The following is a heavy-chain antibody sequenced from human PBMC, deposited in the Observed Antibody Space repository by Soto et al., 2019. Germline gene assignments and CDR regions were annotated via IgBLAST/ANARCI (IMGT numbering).Heavy chain of an antibody. CDR2: MNPNSGNT. CDR1: GYTFPTYD. CDR3: ARYHYYYCMDV. D-gene: IGHD3-22*01. J-gene: IGHJ6*02. Sequence: QVQLVQSGAEVRKPGASVKVSCKASGYTFPTYDINWVRQATGQGLEWMEWMNPNSGNTVYAQKFQGRVTMTRNTSINTAYMELTSLTSDDTAVYYCARYHYYYCMDVWGQGTTVTVSS. V-gene: IGHV1-8*01.